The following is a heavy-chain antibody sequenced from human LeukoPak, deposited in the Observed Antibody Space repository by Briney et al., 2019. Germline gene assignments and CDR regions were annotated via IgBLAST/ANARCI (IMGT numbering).Heavy chain of an antibody. CDR3: AREGCSSTRCSLYLYYYYMDV. Sequence: GGSLRLSCAASGFTFSSYSMNWVRQAPGKGLEWVSSISSSSSYIYYADSVKGRFTISRDNAKNSLYLQMNSLRAEDTAVYYCAREGCSSTRCSLYLYYYYMDVWGKGTTVTVSS. D-gene: IGHD2-2*01. CDR1: GFTFSSYS. J-gene: IGHJ6*03. CDR2: ISSSSSYI. V-gene: IGHV3-21*01.